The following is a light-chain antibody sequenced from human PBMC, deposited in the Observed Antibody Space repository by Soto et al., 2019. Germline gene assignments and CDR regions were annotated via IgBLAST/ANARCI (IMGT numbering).Light chain of an antibody. CDR2: GAS. J-gene: IGKJ1*01. CDR1: QSVSNSY. CDR3: QQYAGSPPWT. Sequence: EIVLTQSPGTLSLSPGERATLSCRASQSVSNSYLAWYQQKPGQAPRLLIYGASSRASGIPGRFSGSGSGTDFTLTISRLEPEDFAVYYCQQYAGSPPWTFGQGTKVEIK. V-gene: IGKV3-20*01.